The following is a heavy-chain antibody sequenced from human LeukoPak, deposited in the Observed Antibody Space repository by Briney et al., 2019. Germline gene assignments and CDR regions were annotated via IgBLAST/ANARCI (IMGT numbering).Heavy chain of an antibody. D-gene: IGHD2-2*02. V-gene: IGHV3-15*01. CDR1: GFTFSNGW. CDR2: IKSKSERGTT. J-gene: IGHJ4*02. CDR3: TSNLYCSTSGCYTLDN. Sequence: PGGPLRLSCAASGFTFSNGWMSWVRQAPGKGLEWVGRIKSKSERGTTDYAAPVKGRFTISRDGSTNTVYLHMNSLKTEDTAVYFCTSNLYCSTSGCYTLDNWGQGTLVAVSP.